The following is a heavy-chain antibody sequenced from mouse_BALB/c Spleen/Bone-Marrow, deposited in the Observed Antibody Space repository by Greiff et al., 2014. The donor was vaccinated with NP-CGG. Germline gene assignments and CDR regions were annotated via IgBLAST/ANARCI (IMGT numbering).Heavy chain of an antibody. V-gene: IGHV1-69*01. CDR2: IDTSDSYI. CDR3: ARGGHDFSLDY. D-gene: IGHD2-4*01. CDR1: GYTFTDKW. J-gene: IGHJ4*01. Sequence: QVQLQQSGAEFVMPGASVKMSCKASGYTFTDKWMHWVKQRPGQGLEWIGAIDTSDSYINYNQKFEGKASLTVDASSSTAYMHLSSLTSDDSAVYYCARGGHDFSLDYWGQGTSVIVSS.